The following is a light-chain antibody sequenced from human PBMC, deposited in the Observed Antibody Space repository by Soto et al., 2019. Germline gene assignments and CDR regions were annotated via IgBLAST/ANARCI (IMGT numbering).Light chain of an antibody. V-gene: IGKV1-27*01. CDR2: AAS. CDR3: QKYDRAPFT. CDR1: QDIRNY. J-gene: IGKJ3*01. Sequence: GDRVTITCRASQDIRNYLAWYQQKPGKVPKLLIYAASTLQSGVPSRFSGSGSGTDFTLTIYSLRPEDIATYYCQKYDRAPFTFGPETKVDFK.